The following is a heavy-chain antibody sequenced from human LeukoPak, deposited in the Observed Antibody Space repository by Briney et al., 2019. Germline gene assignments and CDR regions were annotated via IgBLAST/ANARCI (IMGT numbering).Heavy chain of an antibody. CDR1: GGSISSGDYY. D-gene: IGHD3-3*01. J-gene: IGHJ6*03. CDR3: ATYDFWSGYNDYYYYYMDV. Sequence: PSETLSLTCTVSGGSISSGDYYWSWIRQPPGKGLEWIGYIYYSGSTYYNPSLKSRVTISVDTSKNQFSLKLSSVTAADTAVYYCATYDFWSGYNDYYYYYMDVWGKGTTVTVSS. V-gene: IGHV4-30-4*01. CDR2: IYYSGST.